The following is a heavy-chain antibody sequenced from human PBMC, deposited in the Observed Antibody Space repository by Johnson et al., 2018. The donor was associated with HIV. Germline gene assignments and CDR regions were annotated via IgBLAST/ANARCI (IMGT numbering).Heavy chain of an antibody. CDR3: ARLTSGAFDI. D-gene: IGHD1-14*01. CDR1: GFSFDDSG. J-gene: IGHJ3*02. Sequence: VQLVESGGGLVQPGGSLSLSCAASGFSFDDSGMSWVRQAPGKGLEWVSGINWTGGSTGYADSVKGRFTISRDNAKNSLYLQMNSLRAEDTALYYCARLTSGAFDIWGPGTMVTVSS. V-gene: IGHV3-20*04. CDR2: INWTGGST.